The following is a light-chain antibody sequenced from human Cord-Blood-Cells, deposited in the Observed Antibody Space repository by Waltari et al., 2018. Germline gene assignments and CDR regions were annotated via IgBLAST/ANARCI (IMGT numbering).Light chain of an antibody. CDR1: QSVSSY. V-gene: IGKV3-11*01. Sequence: EIVLTQSPAILSLSPGARATPTCRASQSVSSYLAWYQQKPGQAPRLLIYDASKRATGIPARFSGSGSGTDFTLTISSLEPEDFAVYYCQQRSNWPLTFGGETKVEIK. CDR3: QQRSNWPLT. CDR2: DAS. J-gene: IGKJ4*01.